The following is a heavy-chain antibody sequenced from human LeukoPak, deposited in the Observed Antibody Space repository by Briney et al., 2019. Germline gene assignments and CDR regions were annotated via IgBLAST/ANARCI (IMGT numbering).Heavy chain of an antibody. Sequence: KASETLSLTCTVSGGSISSSSYYWSWIRQPPGKGLEWIGYIYYSGSTNYNPSLKSRVTISVDTSKNQFSLKLSSVTAADTAVYYCARAYPTTYYYDSSGYYGLYFDPWGQGTLVTVSS. D-gene: IGHD3-22*01. CDR2: IYYSGST. J-gene: IGHJ5*02. CDR3: ARAYPTTYYYDSSGYYGLYFDP. V-gene: IGHV4-61*01. CDR1: GGSISSSSYY.